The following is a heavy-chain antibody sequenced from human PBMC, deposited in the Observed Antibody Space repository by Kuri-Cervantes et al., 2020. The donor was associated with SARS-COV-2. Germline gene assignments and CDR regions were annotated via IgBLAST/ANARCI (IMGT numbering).Heavy chain of an antibody. Sequence: GESLKISCAASGFTFSSYAMHWVRQAPGKGLEWVAVISYDGSNKYYADSVKGRFTISRDNSKNTLYLQMNSLRAEDTAVYYCARERSTHYFDYWGQGTLVTVSS. CDR2: ISYDGSNK. V-gene: IGHV3-30-3*01. CDR1: GFTFSSYA. J-gene: IGHJ4*02. D-gene: IGHD3-3*01. CDR3: ARERSTHYFDY.